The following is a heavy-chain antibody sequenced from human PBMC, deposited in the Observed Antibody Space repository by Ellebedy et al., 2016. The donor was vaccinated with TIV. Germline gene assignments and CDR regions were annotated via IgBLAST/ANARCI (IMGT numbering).Heavy chain of an antibody. D-gene: IGHD1-14*01. V-gene: IGHV4-39*02. Sequence: SETLSLTCTVSGGSISSPNYYWGWIRQPLGKGLEWIGSIYYSGSTNYNPFLKSRVTIFVDTSKNHLSLKLSSVTAADTAVYYCARPGMPLLFDAFDIWGQGTMVTVSS. CDR1: GGSISSPNYY. CDR3: ARPGMPLLFDAFDI. CDR2: IYYSGST. J-gene: IGHJ3*02.